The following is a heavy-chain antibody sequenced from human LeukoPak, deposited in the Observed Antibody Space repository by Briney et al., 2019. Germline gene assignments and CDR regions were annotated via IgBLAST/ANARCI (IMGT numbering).Heavy chain of an antibody. V-gene: IGHV4-39*07. J-gene: IGHJ5*02. CDR3: ARASGSYGPHEFDP. CDR2: IYYSGST. D-gene: IGHD1-26*01. CDR1: GGSISSGGYY. Sequence: NPSETLSLTCTVSGGSISSGGYYWSWIRQPPGKGLEWIGSIYYSGSTYYNPSLKSRVTISVDTSKNQFSLKLSSVTAADTAVYYCARASGSYGPHEFDPWGQGTLVTVSS.